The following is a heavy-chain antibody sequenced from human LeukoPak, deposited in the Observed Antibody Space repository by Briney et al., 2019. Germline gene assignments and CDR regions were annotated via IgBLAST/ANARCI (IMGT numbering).Heavy chain of an antibody. D-gene: IGHD6-13*01. J-gene: IGHJ4*02. V-gene: IGHV4-34*01. CDR1: GGSFSSYY. CDR3: AGYSSSWYFDY. Sequence: SETLSLTCAVYGGSFSSYYWSWIRQPPGKGLEWIGEINHSGSTNYNPSLKSRVTMSVDTSKNQFSLKLSSVTAADTAVYYCAGYSSSWYFDYWGQGTLVTVSS. CDR2: INHSGST.